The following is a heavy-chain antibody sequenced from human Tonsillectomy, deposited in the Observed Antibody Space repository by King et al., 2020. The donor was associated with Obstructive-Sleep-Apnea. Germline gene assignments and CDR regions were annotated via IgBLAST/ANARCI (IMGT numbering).Heavy chain of an antibody. CDR3: ARHCYLTGRRLDY. Sequence: VQLVQSGAEVKKPGESLKISCKGSGYNFANCWIAWLRQKPGKGLECVGIIYPDDSHTTYSPSFQGQVTFTADKSINTAYLQWGSLKASDTAMYYCARHCYLTGRRLDYWGQGTLVTVSS. D-gene: IGHD2-21*01. V-gene: IGHV5-51*01. CDR1: GYNFANCW. CDR2: IYPDDSHT. J-gene: IGHJ4*02.